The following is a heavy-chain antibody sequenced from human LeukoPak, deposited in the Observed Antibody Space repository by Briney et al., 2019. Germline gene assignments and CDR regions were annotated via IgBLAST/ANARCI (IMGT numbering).Heavy chain of an antibody. V-gene: IGHV3-30*02. CDR3: ARDNTWFGEFSA. D-gene: IGHD3-10*01. J-gene: IGHJ5*02. Sequence: GGSLRLSCAASGFNFSSYGMHWVRQAPGKGLEWVAFIRYDGNKQYYGDSVKGRFTISRDKSKNTLYLQMNSLRAEDTAVYYCARDNTWFGEFSAWGQGTLVTVSS. CDR2: IRYDGNKQ. CDR1: GFNFSSYG.